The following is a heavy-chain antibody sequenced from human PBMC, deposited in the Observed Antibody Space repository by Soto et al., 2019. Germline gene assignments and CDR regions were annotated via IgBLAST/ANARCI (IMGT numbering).Heavy chain of an antibody. J-gene: IGHJ4*02. D-gene: IGHD5-18*01. V-gene: IGHV4-59*01. Sequence: PSETLSLTCTVSGGSISTYYWSWIRQPPGKGLEWIGYIYYDGSTSYNPSLRSRVTISVDTSKNQFSLILSSVTSADTAVYYCARSGYSYGPNLLLYSGQGSLVIVSS. CDR2: IYYDGST. CDR3: ARSGYSYGPNLLLY. CDR1: GGSISTYY.